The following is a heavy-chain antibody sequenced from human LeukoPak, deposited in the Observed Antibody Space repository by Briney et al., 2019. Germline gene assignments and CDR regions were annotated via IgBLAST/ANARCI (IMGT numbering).Heavy chain of an antibody. CDR3: ARGTTYDYTYYDFWSGYYFDY. V-gene: IGHV4-34*01. CDR1: GGSFSGYY. Sequence: RPSETLSLTCAVYGGSFSGYYWSWIRQPPGKGLEWIGEINHSGSTNYNPSLKSRVTISVDTSKNQFSLKLSSVTAADTAVYYCARGTTYDYTYYDFWSGYYFDYWGQGTLVTVSS. CDR2: INHSGST. J-gene: IGHJ4*02. D-gene: IGHD3-3*01.